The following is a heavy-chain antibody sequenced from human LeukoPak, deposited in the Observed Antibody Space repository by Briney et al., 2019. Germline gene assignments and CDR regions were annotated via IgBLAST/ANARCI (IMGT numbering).Heavy chain of an antibody. D-gene: IGHD6-13*01. CDR2: IYYSGST. CDR1: GGSISTYY. J-gene: IGHJ4*02. V-gene: IGHV4-59*01. CDR3: ARDKPSSYFDY. Sequence: PSETLSLTCTVSGGSISTYYWSWIRQPPGKALEWIGYIYYSGSTNYNPSLKSRVTISVDTSKKQLSLKLSSVTAADTAVYYCARDKPSSYFDYWGQGTLVTVSS.